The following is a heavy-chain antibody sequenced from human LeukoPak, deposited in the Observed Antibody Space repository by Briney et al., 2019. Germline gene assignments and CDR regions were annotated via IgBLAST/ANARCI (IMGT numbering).Heavy chain of an antibody. Sequence: ASVTVSCKASGYTFTSYGINWVRQAPGQGREWMGWISVYNGNTNYAQKLQGRVTMTTDTSTSTAYMELRSLRSDDTAVYYCAREVSYSGYDFDYYYYGMDVWGQGTTVTVSS. CDR3: AREVSYSGYDFDYYYYGMDV. D-gene: IGHD5-12*01. CDR1: GYTFTSYG. V-gene: IGHV1-18*01. J-gene: IGHJ6*02. CDR2: ISVYNGNT.